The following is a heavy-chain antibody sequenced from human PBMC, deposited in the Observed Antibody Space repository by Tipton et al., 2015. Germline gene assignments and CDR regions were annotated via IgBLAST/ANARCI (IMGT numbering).Heavy chain of an antibody. J-gene: IGHJ4*02. Sequence: SLRLSCAASGFTVSSNYMSWVRQAPGKGLEWVSSLTSSSGFIYYADSVMGRFTISRDNAENSVYLQMGSLRAEDTAVYYCARPHGDHISDALAYWGQGTLVTVSS. V-gene: IGHV3-21*01. D-gene: IGHD4-17*01. CDR1: GFTVSSNY. CDR3: ARPHGDHISDALAY. CDR2: LTSSSGFI.